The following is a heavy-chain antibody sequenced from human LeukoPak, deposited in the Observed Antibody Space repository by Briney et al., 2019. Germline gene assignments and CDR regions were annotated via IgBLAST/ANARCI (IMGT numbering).Heavy chain of an antibody. CDR1: GFTFENYA. D-gene: IGHD2-15*01. Sequence: GGSLRLSCAASGFTFENYAMHWVRKVPGKGLEWVSGISWNGGIIGYADSVKGRFTISRDNAKNSLYLQMNSLRAEDTAVYYCARYGSYCTGGNCKDYWGQGTLVTVSS. V-gene: IGHV3-9*01. CDR3: ARYGSYCTGGNCKDY. J-gene: IGHJ4*01. CDR2: ISWNGGII.